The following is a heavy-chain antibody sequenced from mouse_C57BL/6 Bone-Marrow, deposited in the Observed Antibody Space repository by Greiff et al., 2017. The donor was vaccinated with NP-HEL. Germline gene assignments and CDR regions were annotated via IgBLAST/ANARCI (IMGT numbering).Heavy chain of an antibody. CDR2: ISDGGSYT. CDR3: AREGNEYDVGLFAY. V-gene: IGHV5-4*01. Sequence: EVQRVESGGGLVKPGGSLKLSCAASGFTFSSYAMSWVRQTPEKRLEWVATISDGGSYTYYPDNVKGRFTISRDNAKNNLYLQMSHLTSEDTAMYYSAREGNEYDVGLFAYWGQGTLGTVSA. J-gene: IGHJ3*01. D-gene: IGHD2-4*01. CDR1: GFTFSSYA.